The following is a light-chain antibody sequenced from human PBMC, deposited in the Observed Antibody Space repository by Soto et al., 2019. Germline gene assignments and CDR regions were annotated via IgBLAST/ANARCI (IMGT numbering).Light chain of an antibody. V-gene: IGKV1-33*01. CDR3: KQYDNLPL. CDR1: QDISNY. Sequence: DIQMTQSPSSLSASVGDRVTITCQASQDISNYLNWYQQKPGKAPKLLIYDASNLETGVPSRFSGSGSGTDFTFTISSLQPEDIATYYCKQYDNLPLFGGGTKVAIK. CDR2: DAS. J-gene: IGKJ4*01.